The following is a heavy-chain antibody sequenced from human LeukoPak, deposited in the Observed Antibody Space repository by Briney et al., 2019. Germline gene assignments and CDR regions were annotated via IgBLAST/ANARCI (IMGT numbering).Heavy chain of an antibody. CDR3: ARLAGLHREYFDY. J-gene: IGHJ4*02. V-gene: IGHV4-39*01. Sequence: SETLSLTCTVSGGSISSYSYYWGWIRQPPGKGLEWIGSIYYSGSTYYNPSLKSRVTISVDTSKNQFSLKLGSATAADTAVYYCARLAGLHREYFDYWGQGTLVTVSS. CDR2: IYYSGST. CDR1: GGSISSYSYY. D-gene: IGHD1-14*01.